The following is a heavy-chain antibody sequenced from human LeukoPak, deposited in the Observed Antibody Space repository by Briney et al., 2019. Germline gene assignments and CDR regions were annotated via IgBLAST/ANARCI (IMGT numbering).Heavy chain of an antibody. CDR1: GGTFSSYT. CDR3: ARAGLGYSSSWDYYYYMDV. Sequence: ASVKVSCKASGGTFSSYTISWMRQAPGQGLEWMGWINPNSGGTNYAQRFQGRVTMTRDTSISTVYMELSRLRSDDTAVYYCARAGLGYSSSWDYYYYMDVWGKGTTVTVSS. CDR2: INPNSGGT. V-gene: IGHV1-2*02. J-gene: IGHJ6*03. D-gene: IGHD6-13*01.